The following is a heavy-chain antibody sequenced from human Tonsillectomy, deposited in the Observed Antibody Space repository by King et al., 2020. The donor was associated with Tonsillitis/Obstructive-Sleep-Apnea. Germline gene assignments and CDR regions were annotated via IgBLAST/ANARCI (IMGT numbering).Heavy chain of an antibody. V-gene: IGHV3-21*06. D-gene: IGHD4-17*01. J-gene: IGHJ4*02. CDR2: ISRSSTHI. CDR1: GFTFSSYT. CDR3: ARERGYGDYYFYF. Sequence: VQLVESGGGLVKPGGSLRLSCAASGFTFSSYTMNWVRQAPGKGLEWVASISRSSTHIDYADSLKGRFTISRDNAKNLLYLQMSSLRAEDTALYYCARERGYGDYYFYFWGQGTLGTVSP.